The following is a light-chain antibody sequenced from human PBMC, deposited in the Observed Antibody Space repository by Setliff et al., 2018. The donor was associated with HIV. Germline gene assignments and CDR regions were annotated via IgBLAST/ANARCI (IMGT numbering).Light chain of an antibody. CDR2: DDN. Sequence: SYELTQPPSVSVAPGKTARITCGGNNIGSKSVHWYQQKPGQAPVLVVYDDNDRPSGIPERFSGSNSGNTATLTISRVEAGDEADYYCQVWDSGSDHVVFGGGTKVTVL. V-gene: IGLV3-21*03. CDR3: QVWDSGSDHVV. CDR1: NIGSKS. J-gene: IGLJ3*02.